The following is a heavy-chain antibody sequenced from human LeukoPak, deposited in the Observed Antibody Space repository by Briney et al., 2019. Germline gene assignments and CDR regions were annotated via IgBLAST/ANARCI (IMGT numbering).Heavy chain of an antibody. D-gene: IGHD5-12*01. CDR2: VYYSGST. Sequence: ASETLSLTCTVSGGSISSYYWSWIRQPPEKGLEWIGYVYYSGSTNCNPSLKSRVTISVDTSKNQFSLKLTSVTAADTAVYFCARGYSATYGRFDPWGQGTLVTVSS. CDR1: GGSISSYY. J-gene: IGHJ5*02. CDR3: ARGYSATYGRFDP. V-gene: IGHV4-59*01.